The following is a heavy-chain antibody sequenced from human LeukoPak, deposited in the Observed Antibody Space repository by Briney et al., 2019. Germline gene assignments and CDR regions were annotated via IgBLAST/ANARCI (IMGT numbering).Heavy chain of an antibody. CDR1: GFIFDEFG. Sequence: GGSLRLSCAASGFIFDEFGMTWVRQAPGKGLEWVSSINWNGDITPYADSVKGRFTISRDNAKNALYLQMNSLRPEDTALYFCTRDETGIDYWGQGTLVTVSS. J-gene: IGHJ4*02. CDR2: INWNGDIT. V-gene: IGHV3-20*04. D-gene: IGHD1-1*01. CDR3: TRDETGIDY.